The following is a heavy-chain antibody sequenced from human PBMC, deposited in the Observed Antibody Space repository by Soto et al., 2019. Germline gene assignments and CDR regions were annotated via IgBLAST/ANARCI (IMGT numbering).Heavy chain of an antibody. J-gene: IGHJ4*02. CDR2: ISGSGGST. V-gene: IGHV3-23*01. Sequence: GGSLRLSCAASGFTFSGYAVSWVRQAPGKGLEWVSAISGSGGSTYYADSVKGRFTISRDNSKNTLYLQMNSLRAEDTAVYYCAKDSNARWLEYFDYWGQGTLVTVSS. D-gene: IGHD6-19*01. CDR3: AKDSNARWLEYFDY. CDR1: GFTFSGYA.